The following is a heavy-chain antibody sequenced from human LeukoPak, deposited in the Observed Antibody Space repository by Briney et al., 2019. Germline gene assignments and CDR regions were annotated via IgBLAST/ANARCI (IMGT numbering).Heavy chain of an antibody. CDR3: ARLNTDTAMVTHY. Sequence: SETLSLTCTVSGGSISSSSYYWGWIRQPPGKGLEWIVSIYYSGSTYYNPSLKSRVTISVDTSKNQFSLKLSSVTAADTAVYYCARLNTDTAMVTHYWGQGNLVTVSS. J-gene: IGHJ4*02. CDR2: IYYSGST. D-gene: IGHD5-18*01. CDR1: GGSISSSSYY. V-gene: IGHV4-39*01.